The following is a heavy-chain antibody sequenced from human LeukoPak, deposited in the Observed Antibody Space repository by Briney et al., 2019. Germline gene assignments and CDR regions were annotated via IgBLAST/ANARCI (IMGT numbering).Heavy chain of an antibody. D-gene: IGHD6-19*01. CDR3: AKASRQGAVASPLDY. CDR2: IGGGGVRT. Sequence: GGSLRLSCAASGFTFSTYAMSWVRQAPGKGLEWVSAIGGGGVRTYYADSVKGRFTISRDNSKDTLFLQMNSLRAEETAVYYCAKASRQGAVASPLDYWGQGTLVTVSS. CDR1: GFTFSTYA. J-gene: IGHJ4*02. V-gene: IGHV3-23*01.